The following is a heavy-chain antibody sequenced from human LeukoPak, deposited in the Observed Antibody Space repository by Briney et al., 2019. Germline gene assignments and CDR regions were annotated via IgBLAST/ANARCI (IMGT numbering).Heavy chain of an antibody. V-gene: IGHV1-69*13. Sequence: SVKVSCKASGGTFSSYVISWVRQAPGQGLEWMGGIIPIFGTAKYAQKFQGRVTITADESTRTTYMELSSLRSEDTAVYYCARVTGGRYCSTTSCYMRGWFDPWGQGTLVTVSS. J-gene: IGHJ5*02. D-gene: IGHD2-2*02. CDR1: GGTFSSYV. CDR2: IIPIFGTA. CDR3: ARVTGGRYCSTTSCYMRGWFDP.